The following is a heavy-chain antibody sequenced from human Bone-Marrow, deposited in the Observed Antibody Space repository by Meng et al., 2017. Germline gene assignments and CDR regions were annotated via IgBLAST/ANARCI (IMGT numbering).Heavy chain of an antibody. CDR3: ARAFSGPLDS. Sequence: QVQLQESGPGLVKPSQTLSRTCTVSGGSIDSVDYYWYWIRQPPGKGLEWIGHIYYSGSTYYNPSLKSRVTISIDTSKNQFSLKLSSVTAADTAVFYCARAFSGPLDSWGRGTLVTVSS. CDR1: GGSIDSVDYY. D-gene: IGHD3-10*01. J-gene: IGHJ4*02. V-gene: IGHV4-30-4*01. CDR2: IYYSGST.